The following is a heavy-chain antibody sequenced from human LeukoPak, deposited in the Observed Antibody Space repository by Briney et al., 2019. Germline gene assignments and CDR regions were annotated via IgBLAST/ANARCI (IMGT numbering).Heavy chain of an antibody. Sequence: GVALRLSCAASGFTFSSYAMSWVRQAPGKGLEWVSAISGSGGSTYYADSVKGRFTISRDNSKNTLYLQMNSLRAEDTAVYYCAKWGLLWFGELGGLDYWGQGTLVTVSS. CDR3: AKWGLLWFGELGGLDY. CDR2: ISGSGGST. V-gene: IGHV3-23*01. D-gene: IGHD3-10*01. CDR1: GFTFSSYA. J-gene: IGHJ4*02.